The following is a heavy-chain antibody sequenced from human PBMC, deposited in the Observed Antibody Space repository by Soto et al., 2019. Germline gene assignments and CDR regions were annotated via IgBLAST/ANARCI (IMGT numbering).Heavy chain of an antibody. CDR2: IIPIFGTA. Sequence: QVQLVQSGAEVKKPGSSVKVSCKASGGTFSSYAISWVRQAPGQGLEWMGGIIPIFGTANYAQKFQGRVTITADESTSTDYMELSSLRSEDTAVYYCARGPSGSYWGYFDYWGQGTLVTVSS. D-gene: IGHD1-26*01. CDR3: ARGPSGSYWGYFDY. J-gene: IGHJ4*02. V-gene: IGHV1-69*12. CDR1: GGTFSSYA.